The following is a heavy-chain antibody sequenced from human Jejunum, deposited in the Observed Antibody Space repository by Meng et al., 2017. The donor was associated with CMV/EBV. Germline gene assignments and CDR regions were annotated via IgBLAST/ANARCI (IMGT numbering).Heavy chain of an antibody. CDR1: GASISGYY. CDR2: VDYSGPT. D-gene: IGHD3-16*01. CDR3: ARGWGTTSPWDY. J-gene: IGHJ4*02. V-gene: IGHV4-59*01. Sequence: CSVSGASISGYYWHWIRQTPGKGLEWIGYVDYSGPTKYNPSLKGRVTISVDTSKSQFSLELRSVIAADPAVFYCARGWGTTSPWDYWGQGTLVTVSS.